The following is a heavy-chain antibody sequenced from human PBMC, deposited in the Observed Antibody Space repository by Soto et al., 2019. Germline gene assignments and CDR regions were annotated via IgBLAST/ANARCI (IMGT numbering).Heavy chain of an antibody. CDR1: GYTFTGYY. CDR3: ARLLKPDYSNYRYYGMDV. CDR2: INPNSGGT. Sequence: ASVKVSCKASGYTFTGYYMHWVRQAPGQGLEWMGWINPNSGGTNYAQKFQGRVTMTRDTTISTAYMELSRLRSDDTAVYYCARLLKPDYSNYRYYGMDVWGQGTTVTVSS. D-gene: IGHD4-4*01. V-gene: IGHV1-2*02. J-gene: IGHJ6*02.